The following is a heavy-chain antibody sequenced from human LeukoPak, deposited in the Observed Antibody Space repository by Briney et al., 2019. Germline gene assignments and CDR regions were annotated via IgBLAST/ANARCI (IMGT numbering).Heavy chain of an antibody. CDR3: ARVDIAAADPTFDY. J-gene: IGHJ4*01. D-gene: IGHD6-13*01. Sequence: PSETLSLTCAVYGGSFSGYYWSWIRQPPGKGLEWIGEINHSGSTNYSPSLKSRVTISVDTSKNQFSLKLSSVTAADTAVYYCARVDIAAADPTFDYWGQGTLVTVSS. CDR2: INHSGST. CDR1: GGSFSGYY. V-gene: IGHV4-34*01.